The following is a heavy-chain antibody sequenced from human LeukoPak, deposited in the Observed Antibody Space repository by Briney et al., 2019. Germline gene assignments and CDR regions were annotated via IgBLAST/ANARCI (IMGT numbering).Heavy chain of an antibody. V-gene: IGHV3-66*01. CDR2: IYSGGST. CDR1: GFTVSSNY. J-gene: IGHJ3*02. Sequence: GGSLRLSCAASGFTVSSNYMSWVRQAPGKGLEWVSVIYSGGSTYSADSVKGRFTISRDNSKNTLYLQMNSLRAEDTAVYYCARPGNRYSSSWTAGREDAFDIWGQGTMVTVSS. D-gene: IGHD6-13*01. CDR3: ARPGNRYSSSWTAGREDAFDI.